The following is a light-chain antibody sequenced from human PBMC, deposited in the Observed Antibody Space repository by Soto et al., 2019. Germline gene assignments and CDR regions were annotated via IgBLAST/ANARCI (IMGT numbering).Light chain of an antibody. CDR2: GAS. V-gene: IGKV3-15*01. CDR3: QQYNNWPPDRT. J-gene: IGKJ1*01. Sequence: EIVMTQSPATLSVSPGERATLSCRASQSVSSNLAWYQQKPGQAPRLLIYGASTRATGIPARFSGSGSGTEFKLTIISRQAEDFAIYFCQQYNNWPPDRTFGQGTKVEIK. CDR1: QSVSSN.